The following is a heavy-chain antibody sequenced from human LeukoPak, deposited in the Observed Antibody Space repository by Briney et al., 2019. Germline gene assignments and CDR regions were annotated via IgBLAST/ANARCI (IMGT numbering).Heavy chain of an antibody. Sequence: PSETLSLTCAVYGGSFSGYYWSWIRQSPGKGLEWIGAIHRSGRANYNPSLKSRVSISVDTSKKQLSLKLSSVTAADTALYYCARGKGYYDFWSGYYHFDYWGQGTLVTVSS. V-gene: IGHV4-34*01. CDR3: ARGKGYYDFWSGYYHFDY. CDR1: GGSFSGYY. CDR2: IHRSGRA. D-gene: IGHD3-3*01. J-gene: IGHJ4*02.